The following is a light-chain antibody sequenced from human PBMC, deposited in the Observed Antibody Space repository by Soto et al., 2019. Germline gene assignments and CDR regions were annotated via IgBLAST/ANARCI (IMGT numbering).Light chain of an antibody. CDR3: QSYDSTLSARYV. CDR2: GNI. V-gene: IGLV1-40*01. CDR1: SSNIGAGYD. Sequence: QSALAQPPSVSGAPGQRVTISCTGSSSNIGAGYDVHWYQQRPGTAPKLLIFGNIYRPSGVPDRFSGSKSGTSASLAITGLQAEDEGDYYCQSYDSTLSARYVFGTGTKVTV. J-gene: IGLJ1*01.